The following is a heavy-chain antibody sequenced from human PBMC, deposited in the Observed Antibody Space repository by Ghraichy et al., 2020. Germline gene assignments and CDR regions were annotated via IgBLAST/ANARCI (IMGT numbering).Heavy chain of an antibody. J-gene: IGHJ6*02. D-gene: IGHD3-3*01. CDR3: AVLASHGVDV. V-gene: IGHV4-30-2*01. CDR1: GDSMSSGDYS. CDR2: VYNSGSA. Sequence: TLSLTCVVSGDSMSSGDYSWTWLRQPPGKGLEWIGYVYNSGSAHYNPSLKSRVTISVDRYKDQFYLQLTSVTAADAAVYYCAVLASHGVDVWGQGTTVPVSS.